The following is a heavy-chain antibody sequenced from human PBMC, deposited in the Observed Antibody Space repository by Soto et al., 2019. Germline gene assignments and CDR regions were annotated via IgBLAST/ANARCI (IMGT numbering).Heavy chain of an antibody. D-gene: IGHD3-22*01. J-gene: IGHJ4*02. CDR1: GFTFDDYA. CDR3: ATGSVVVIDY. V-gene: IGHV3-9*01. CDR2: ISWDSGSI. Sequence: SLRLSCAASGFTFDDYAMHWVRQAPGKGLEWVSGISWDSGSIGYADSVKGRFTISRDNAKNSLYLQMNSLRAEDTALYYCATGSVVVIDYWGQGTLVTVSS.